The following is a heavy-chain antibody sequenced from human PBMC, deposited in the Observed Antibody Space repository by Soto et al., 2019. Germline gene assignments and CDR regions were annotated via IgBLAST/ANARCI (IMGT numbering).Heavy chain of an antibody. Sequence: QGLEWMGWISAYNGNTNYAQKLQGRVTMTTDTSTSTAYMELRSLRSDDTAVYYCARGREMATISGDFDYWXXGTL. V-gene: IGHV1-18*01. D-gene: IGHD5-12*01. CDR3: ARGREMATISGDFDY. J-gene: IGHJ4*02. CDR2: ISAYNGNT.